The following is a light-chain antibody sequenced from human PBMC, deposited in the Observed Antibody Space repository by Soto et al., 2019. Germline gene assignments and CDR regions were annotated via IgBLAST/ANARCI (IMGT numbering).Light chain of an antibody. J-gene: IGKJ1*01. V-gene: IGKV1-5*01. CDR2: DAS. CDR3: QQYNSYSGT. Sequence: DIQMTPSPSTLSASVGDRVTITCRASQSISSWLAWYQQKPGKAPKLLIYDASSLESGVPSRFSGSGSGTEFTLTISSLQPDDFATYYCQQYNSYSGTFGQGNKVDIK. CDR1: QSISSW.